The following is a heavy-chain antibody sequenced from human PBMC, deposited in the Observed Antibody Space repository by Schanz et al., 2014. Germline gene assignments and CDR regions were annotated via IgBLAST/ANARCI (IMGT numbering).Heavy chain of an antibody. D-gene: IGHD3-10*01. Sequence: EVQLLESGGGLVQPGGSLRLSCAASGFTFSSYAMSWVRQAPGKGLQWVARIKSKTDGGTRDYAAPVKGRFTISTDDSKNTLYLQMNSLQPEHTAFYYCTADLWFGAVWGVWWGQGTLVTVSS. V-gene: IGHV3-15*01. J-gene: IGHJ4*02. CDR3: TADLWFGAVWGVW. CDR2: IKSKTDGGTR. CDR1: GFTFSSYA.